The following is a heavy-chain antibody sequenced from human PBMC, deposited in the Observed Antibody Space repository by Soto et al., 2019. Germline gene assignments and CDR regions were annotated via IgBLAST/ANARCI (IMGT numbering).Heavy chain of an antibody. CDR2: ISYDGSNK. CDR3: AKVAKAEFLPNDY. J-gene: IGHJ4*02. D-gene: IGHD2-21*01. V-gene: IGHV3-30*18. Sequence: GGSLRLSCAASGFTFSSYGMHWVRQAPGKGLEWVAVISYDGSNKYYADSVKGRFTISRDNSKNTLYLQMNSLRAEDTAVYYCAKVAKAEFLPNDYWGQGTLVTVSS. CDR1: GFTFSSYG.